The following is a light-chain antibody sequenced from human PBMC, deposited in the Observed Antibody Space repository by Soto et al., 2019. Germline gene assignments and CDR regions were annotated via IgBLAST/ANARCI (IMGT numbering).Light chain of an antibody. J-gene: IGKJ4*01. V-gene: IGKV3-11*01. Sequence: EIVLIQSPASLSLSAGERATLSCRASQSVSAYLAWYQHKAGQAPRLLIYDASNRASGVPARFSGSGSETDFTLTNDSLEPEDSAIYFCQERSKWPSLSFGGGTKVEIK. CDR1: QSVSAY. CDR3: QERSKWPSLS. CDR2: DAS.